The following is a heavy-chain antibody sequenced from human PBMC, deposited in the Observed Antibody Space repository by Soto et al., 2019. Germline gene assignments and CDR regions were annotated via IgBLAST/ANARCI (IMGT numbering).Heavy chain of an antibody. J-gene: IGHJ4*02. V-gene: IGHV2-5*04. CDR3: VQTQGPIDH. CDR2: TDWDDDG. Sequence: QITLKESGPTVVKSTQTLTLICTFSGFSLDNSGVGVGWIRQPPGKALEWRALTDWDDDGRYSPSLKSRVTVTQDTSKNQVVLTMTNMDPIDTGTYYCVQTQGPIDHWGQGTLVALSS. CDR1: GFSLDNSGVG. D-gene: IGHD2-2*02.